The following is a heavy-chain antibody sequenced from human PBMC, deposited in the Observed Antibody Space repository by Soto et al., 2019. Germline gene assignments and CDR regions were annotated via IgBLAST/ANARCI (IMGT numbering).Heavy chain of an antibody. CDR1: GGSISSGGYG. Sequence: SETLSLTCTVSGGSISSGGYGWSWIRQHPGKVLEWIGYMYYSGSTYYNPSLKSRVTIAVDTCNNQFSRKLSSVTASDTAVYYCARVGGINWFDPWGQGTLVTVSS. J-gene: IGHJ5*02. V-gene: IGHV4-31*03. CDR2: MYYSGST. D-gene: IGHD1-20*01. CDR3: ARVGGINWFDP.